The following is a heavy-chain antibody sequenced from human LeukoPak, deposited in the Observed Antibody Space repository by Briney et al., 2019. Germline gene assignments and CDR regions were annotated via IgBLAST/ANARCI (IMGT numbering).Heavy chain of an antibody. D-gene: IGHD6-6*01. V-gene: IGHV5-51*01. CDR1: GYSFTSYW. CDR3: ARLGSSGVDY. Sequence: GESLKISCKASGYSFTSYWIAWVRQMPGKGLEWMGIILPVDSDTKYSPSFQGQVTISVDKSISTAYLQWSSLKASDTAMYYCARLGSSGVDYWGQGTLVTVSS. J-gene: IGHJ4*02. CDR2: ILPVDSDT.